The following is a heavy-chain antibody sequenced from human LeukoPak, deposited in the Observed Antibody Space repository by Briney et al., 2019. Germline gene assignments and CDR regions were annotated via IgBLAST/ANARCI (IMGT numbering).Heavy chain of an antibody. Sequence: SVKVSCKASGGTFSSYAISWVRQAPGQGLEWMGGIIPIFGTANYAQKFQGRVTITADESTSTACMELSSLRSEDTAVYYCARTGKKTGPAAKVDAFDFWGQGTNGTGPS. J-gene: IGHJ3*01. CDR2: IIPIFGTA. CDR3: ARTGKKTGPAAKVDAFDF. V-gene: IGHV1-69*13. CDR1: GGTFSSYA. D-gene: IGHD2-2*01.